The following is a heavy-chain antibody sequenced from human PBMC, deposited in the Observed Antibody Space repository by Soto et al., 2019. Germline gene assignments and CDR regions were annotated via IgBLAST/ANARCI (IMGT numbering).Heavy chain of an antibody. CDR3: AKGGHSSSWRKQNYFYN. D-gene: IGHD6-13*01. V-gene: IGHV3-9*01. CDR1: GFTFDDYA. Sequence: GGSLRLSCTASGFTFDDYAMHWVRQAPGKGLEWVSGISWNSGSIGYADSVKGRFTISRDNAKNSLYLQMNSLRAEDTALYYCAKGGHSSSWRKQNYFYNWGKETLVPVSS. J-gene: IGHJ4*02. CDR2: ISWNSGSI.